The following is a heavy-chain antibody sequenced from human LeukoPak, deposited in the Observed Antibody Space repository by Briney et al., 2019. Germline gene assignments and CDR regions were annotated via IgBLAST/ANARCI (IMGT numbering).Heavy chain of an antibody. Sequence: GGSLRLSCAASGFTFSSYEMNWVRQAPGKGLEWVSYISSSDNTIHYADSVKDRFTISRDNAKNPPYLQMNSLRAEDTAVYYCTREGRYCSGSSCYSWYLDYWGQGTLVTDSS. CDR1: GFTFSSYE. CDR2: ISSSDNTI. V-gene: IGHV3-48*03. J-gene: IGHJ4*02. CDR3: TREGRYCSGSSCYSWYLDY. D-gene: IGHD2-15*01.